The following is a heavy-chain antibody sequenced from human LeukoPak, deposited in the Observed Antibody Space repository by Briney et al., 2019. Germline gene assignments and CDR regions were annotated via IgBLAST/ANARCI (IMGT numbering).Heavy chain of an antibody. J-gene: IGHJ6*02. CDR2: ISYDGSNK. CDR1: GFTFSSYG. D-gene: IGHD6-19*01. Sequence: PGGSLRLYCAASGFTFSSYGMHWVRQAPGKGLEWVAVISYDGSNKYYADSVKGRFTISRDNSKNTLYLQMKSLRAEDTAVYYCAKFHSSSGMDVWGQGTTVTVSS. CDR3: AKFHSSSGMDV. V-gene: IGHV3-30*18.